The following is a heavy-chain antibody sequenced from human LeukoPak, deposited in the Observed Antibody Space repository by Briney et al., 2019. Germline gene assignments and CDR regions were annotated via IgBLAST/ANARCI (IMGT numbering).Heavy chain of an antibody. CDR1: GASISSGSYY. V-gene: IGHV4-61*02. Sequence: SETLSLTCTVSGASISSGSYYWNWIRQSAGTGLEWIGRIYTSGDTNYNPSLKSRVTISIDTSKNQFSQKLSSVTAADTAVYYCARGLQSRAVPGGDYWGQGTLVTVSS. CDR2: IYTSGDT. CDR3: ARGLQSRAVPGGDY. J-gene: IGHJ4*02. D-gene: IGHD2-2*01.